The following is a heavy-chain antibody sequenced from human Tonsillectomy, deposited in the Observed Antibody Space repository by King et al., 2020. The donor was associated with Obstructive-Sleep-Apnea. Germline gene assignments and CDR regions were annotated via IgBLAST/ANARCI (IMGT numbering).Heavy chain of an antibody. CDR1: GGSISSYY. CDR3: ARRTGNYYPFDY. CDR2: IYYSGST. J-gene: IGHJ4*02. Sequence: VQLQESGPGLVKPSETLSLTCTVSGGSISSYYWSWIRQPPGKGLEWIGYIYYSGSTNYNPSLKSRVTISVDTSKNQFSLKLSSVTAADTAVYYCARRTGNYYPFDYWGPGTLVTVSS. V-gene: IGHV4-59*08. D-gene: IGHD3-22*01.